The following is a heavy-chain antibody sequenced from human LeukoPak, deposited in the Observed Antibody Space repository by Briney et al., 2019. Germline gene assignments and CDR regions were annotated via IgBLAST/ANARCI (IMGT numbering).Heavy chain of an antibody. V-gene: IGHV1-69*04. CDR2: IIPILGIA. J-gene: IGHJ5*02. CDR3: ARARLRYFDWLRGGWFDP. CDR1: GGTFSSYA. Sequence: GSSVKVSCKASGGTFSSYAIGWVRQAPGQGLEWMGRIIPILGIANYAQKFQGRVTITADKSTSTAYMELSSLRSEDTAVYYCARARLRYFDWLRGGWFDPWGQGTLVTVSS. D-gene: IGHD3-9*01.